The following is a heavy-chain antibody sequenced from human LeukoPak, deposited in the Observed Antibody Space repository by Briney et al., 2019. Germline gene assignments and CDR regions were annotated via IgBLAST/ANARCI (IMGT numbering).Heavy chain of an antibody. CDR1: GYTFLSYD. J-gene: IGHJ6*02. D-gene: IGHD6-13*01. Sequence: ASVKVSCKASGYTFLSYDINWVRQATGQGLEWMGWMSPNSGNTGYAQQFQGRVTMTRDTSISTAYMELSRLRSDDTAVYYCVRRSAAGYYYYGMDVWGQGTTVTVSS. V-gene: IGHV1-8*01. CDR2: MSPNSGNT. CDR3: VRRSAAGYYYYGMDV.